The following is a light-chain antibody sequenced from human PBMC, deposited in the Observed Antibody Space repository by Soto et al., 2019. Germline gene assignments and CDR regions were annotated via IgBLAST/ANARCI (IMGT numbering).Light chain of an antibody. CDR1: QDIGNH. V-gene: IGKV1-27*01. J-gene: IGKJ5*01. CDR3: EMYNIAPLIT. CDR2: AAS. Sequence: DLQMIQSPSSLSAYVGARVTISCRASQDIGNHLAWYQQKPGKVPKLLIHAASTLQSGVPSRFSGSGSGTDFTLTISSLQPEDVATYFCEMYNIAPLITVGQGTRLEIK.